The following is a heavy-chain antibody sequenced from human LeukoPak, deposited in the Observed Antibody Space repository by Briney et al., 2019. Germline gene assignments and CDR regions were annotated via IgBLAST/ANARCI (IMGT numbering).Heavy chain of an antibody. J-gene: IGHJ5*02. CDR1: GYTFTGYY. CDR3: AILRYYCDSSGYPP. V-gene: IGHV1-2*02. CDR2: INPNSGGT. Sequence: ASVTVSCTASGYTFTGYYMHWVRQAPGQGLEWMGWINPNSGGTNYAQKFQGRVTMTRDTSISTAYMELSRLRSDDTAVYYCAILRYYCDSSGYPPWGQGTLVTVSS. D-gene: IGHD3-22*01.